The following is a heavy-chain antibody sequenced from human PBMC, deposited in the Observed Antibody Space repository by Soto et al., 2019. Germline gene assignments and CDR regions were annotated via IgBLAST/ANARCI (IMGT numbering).Heavy chain of an antibody. CDR3: ARRSSTYLNQIIYDP. Sequence: QVLLVQSGAEVKRPGASVRVSCKASRYTFTSYDIFWVRQSPGQGLEWMGWIKTDSGDTHYAQNFQGRVTMTRDTSISTAYMELNILLSDYTAVYYCARRSSTYLNQIIYDPWGQGTLVTVSS. J-gene: IGHJ5*02. V-gene: IGHV1-2*02. D-gene: IGHD2-2*01. CDR2: IKTDSGDT. CDR1: RYTFTSYD.